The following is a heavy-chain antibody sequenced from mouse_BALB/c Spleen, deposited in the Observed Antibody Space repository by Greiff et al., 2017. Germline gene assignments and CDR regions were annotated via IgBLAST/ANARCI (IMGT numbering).Heavy chain of an antibody. CDR2: IWRGGST. Sequence: QVQLKESGPSLVQPSQSLSITCTVSGFSLTSYGVHWVRQSPGKGLEWLGVIWRGGSTDYNAAFMSSLSITKDNSKCQVFYKMNSLQADDTAIYYCAKKGGYGNYYWYFDVWGAGTTVTVSS. CDR1: GFSLTSYG. V-gene: IGHV2-5-1*01. D-gene: IGHD2-10*02. CDR3: AKKGGYGNYYWYFDV. J-gene: IGHJ1*01.